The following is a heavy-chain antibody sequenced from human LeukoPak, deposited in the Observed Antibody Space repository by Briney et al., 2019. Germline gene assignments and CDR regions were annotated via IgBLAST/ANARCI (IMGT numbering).Heavy chain of an antibody. D-gene: IGHD3-16*01. CDR1: GFTFSSYG. CDR3: AKMWRVGGVTTLDY. V-gene: IGHV3-23*01. J-gene: IGHJ4*02. CDR2: ISGSGGST. Sequence: PGGSLRLSCAASGFTFSSYGMHWVRQAPGKGLEWVSAISGSGGSTYYADSVKGRFTISRDNSKNTLYLQMNSLRAEDTAVYYCAKMWRVGGVTTLDYWGQGTLVTV.